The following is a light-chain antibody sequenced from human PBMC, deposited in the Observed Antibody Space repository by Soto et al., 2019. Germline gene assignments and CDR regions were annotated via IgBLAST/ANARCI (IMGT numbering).Light chain of an antibody. CDR1: QSISSW. J-gene: IGKJ3*01. CDR3: QQYNSYST. V-gene: IGKV1-5*01. Sequence: DIQMSLSPSALSASVGDRVTITCRASQSISSWLAWYQQKPGKAPKLLIYDASSLESGVPSRFSGSGSGTEFTLTISSLQPDDFATYYCQQYNSYSTFGPGTKVDI. CDR2: DAS.